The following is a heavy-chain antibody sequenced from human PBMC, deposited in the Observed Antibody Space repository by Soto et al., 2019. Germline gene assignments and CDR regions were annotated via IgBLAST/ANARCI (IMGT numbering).Heavy chain of an antibody. CDR1: GFTFGSYA. CDR3: AKDNGNYGSGSFSH. CDR2: ISGTGDSS. J-gene: IGHJ4*02. V-gene: IGHV3-23*01. Sequence: GGSLRLSCAASGFTFGSYAMSWVRQAPGKGLEWVSLISGTGDSSEYANSVKGRFTISRDYSKTTVFLQMNSLRAEDTAVYFCAKDNGNYGSGSFSHWGQGTLVTVSS. D-gene: IGHD3-10*01.